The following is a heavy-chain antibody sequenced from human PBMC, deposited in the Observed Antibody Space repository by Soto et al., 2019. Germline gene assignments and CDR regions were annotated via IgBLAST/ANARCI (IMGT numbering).Heavy chain of an antibody. D-gene: IGHD4-4*01. CDR1: GFTFSGYA. V-gene: IGHV3-23*01. J-gene: IGHJ5*02. CDR3: AXDRIDDYSNYPGLWFDP. CDR2: ISGSGGST. Sequence: GGSLRLSCAASGFTFSGYAMSWVRQAPGKGLEWVSAISGSGGSTYYADSVKGRFTISRDNSKNTLYLQMNSLRAEDTAVYYCAXDRIDDYSNYPGLWFDPWGQGTLVTVSS.